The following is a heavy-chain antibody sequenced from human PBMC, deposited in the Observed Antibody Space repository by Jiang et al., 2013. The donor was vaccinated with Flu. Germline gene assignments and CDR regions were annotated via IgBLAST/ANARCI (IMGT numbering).Heavy chain of an antibody. V-gene: IGHV4-59*09. J-gene: IGHJ5*02. CDR3: ARGAVVVPAASNWFDP. D-gene: IGHD2-2*01. Sequence: LKSRVTISVDTSKNQFSLKLSSVTAADTAVYYCARGAVVVPAASNWFDPWGQGTLVTVSS.